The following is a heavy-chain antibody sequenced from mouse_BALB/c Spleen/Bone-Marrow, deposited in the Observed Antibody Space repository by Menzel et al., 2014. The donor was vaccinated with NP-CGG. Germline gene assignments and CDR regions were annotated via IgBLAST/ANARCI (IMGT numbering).Heavy chain of an antibody. Sequence: EVQLQQSGPELVEPGASVKISCKASGYTFTDYNMHWVKQSHGKSLEWIGYIYPNNGGTGYNQKFKSKATVTADNSSSTAYMELRSLTSEDSAVYYCARRGSPYYFDYWGQGTTLTVSS. J-gene: IGHJ2*01. CDR3: ARRGSPYYFDY. CDR2: IYPNNGGT. D-gene: IGHD1-1*02. V-gene: IGHV1S29*02. CDR1: GYTFTDYN.